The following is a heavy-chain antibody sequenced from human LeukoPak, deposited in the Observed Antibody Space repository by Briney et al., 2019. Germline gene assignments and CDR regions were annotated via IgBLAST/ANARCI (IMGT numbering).Heavy chain of an antibody. D-gene: IGHD1-20*01. Sequence: ASQTLSLTCTVSGGSISSGGYYWSWIRQHPGKGLEWIGYIYYSGSTYYNPSLKSRVTISVDTSKNQFSLKLSSVTAADTAVYYCARDQQYNWNVRWFDPWGQGTLVTVSS. CDR3: ARDQQYNWNVRWFDP. CDR2: IYYSGST. J-gene: IGHJ5*02. V-gene: IGHV4-31*03. CDR1: GGSISSGGYY.